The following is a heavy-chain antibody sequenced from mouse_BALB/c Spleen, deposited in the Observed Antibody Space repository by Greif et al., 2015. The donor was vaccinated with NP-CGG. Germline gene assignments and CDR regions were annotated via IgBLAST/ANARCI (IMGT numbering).Heavy chain of an antibody. CDR3: AYRYDEEDAIDY. J-gene: IGHJ4*01. CDR2: IDPANGNT. CDR1: GFNIKDTY. Sequence: VQLQESGAALVKPGASVKLSCTASGFNIKDTYMHWVKQRPEQGLEWIGGIDPANGNTKYDPKFQGKATITADTSSNXAYLQLSSLTSEDTAVYYCAYRYDEEDAIDYWGQGTSVTVSS. V-gene: IGHV14-3*02. D-gene: IGHD2-14*01.